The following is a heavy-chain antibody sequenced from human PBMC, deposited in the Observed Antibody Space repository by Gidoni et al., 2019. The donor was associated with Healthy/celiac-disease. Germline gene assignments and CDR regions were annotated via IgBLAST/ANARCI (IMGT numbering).Heavy chain of an antibody. CDR1: GFTLSSYG. J-gene: IGHJ4*02. Sequence: QVQLVESGGGVVQPGKSLRLSCAASGFTLSSYGMHGVRQAPGKGLEWVAVISHDGNFIYYADSVKGRFTISRDISKNTLYLQMNSLRAEDTAVYYCARDYNFYFDHWGQGTLVTVSS. D-gene: IGHD1-1*01. CDR2: ISHDGNFI. CDR3: ARDYNFYFDH. V-gene: IGHV3-33*01.